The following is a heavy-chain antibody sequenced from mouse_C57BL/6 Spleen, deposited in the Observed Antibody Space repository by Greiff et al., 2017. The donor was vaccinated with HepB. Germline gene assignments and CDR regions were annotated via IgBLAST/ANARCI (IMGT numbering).Heavy chain of an antibody. CDR2: INPNNGGT. J-gene: IGHJ4*01. D-gene: IGHD1-1*01. CDR1: GYTFTDYN. V-gene: IGHV1-18*01. Sequence: VQLQQSGPELVKPGASVKIPCKASGYTFTDYNMDWVKQSHGKSLEWIGDINPNNGGTIYNQKFKGKATLTVDKSSSTAYMELRSLTSEDTAVYYCARKRLIRDYAMDYWGQGTSVTVSS. CDR3: ARKRLIRDYAMDY.